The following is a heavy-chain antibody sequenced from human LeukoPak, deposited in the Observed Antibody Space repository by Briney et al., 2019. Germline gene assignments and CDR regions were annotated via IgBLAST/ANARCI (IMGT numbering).Heavy chain of an antibody. CDR1: GFTFSSYA. D-gene: IGHD1-26*01. J-gene: IGHJ3*02. CDR3: AKDSRYSGGLNDAFDM. V-gene: IGHV3-23*01. Sequence: GGSLRLSCAASGFTFSSYAMSWVRQAPGKGLEWVSGISGSGGSTHYADSVKGRFTISRDNSKSTLYLQVNSLRVEDTAVYYCAKDSRYSGGLNDAFDMWGQGKMVIVFS. CDR2: ISGSGGST.